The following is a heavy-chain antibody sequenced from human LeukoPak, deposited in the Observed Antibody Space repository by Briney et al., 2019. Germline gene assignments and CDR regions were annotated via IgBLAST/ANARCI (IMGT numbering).Heavy chain of an antibody. J-gene: IGHJ4*02. CDR3: ARDPDVDTAMFDY. CDR2: ISYDGSNK. CDR1: GFTFSSYA. Sequence: GGSLRLSCAASGFTFSSYAMHWVRQAPGKGLEWVAVISYDGSNKYYADSVKGRFTISRDNAKNSLYLQMNSLRAEDTAVYYCARDPDVDTAMFDYWGQGTLVTVSS. V-gene: IGHV3-30-3*01. D-gene: IGHD5-18*01.